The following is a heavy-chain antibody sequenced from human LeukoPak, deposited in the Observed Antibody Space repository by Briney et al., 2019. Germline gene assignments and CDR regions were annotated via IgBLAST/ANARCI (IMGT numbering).Heavy chain of an antibody. D-gene: IGHD3-16*02. CDR2: INHSGST. CDR1: GGSFSGYH. J-gene: IGHJ4*02. V-gene: IGHV4-34*01. Sequence: SETLSLTCAVYGGSFSGYHWSWIRQPPGKGLEWIGEINHSGSTNYNPSLKSRVTISVDTSKNQFSLKLSSVTAADTAVYYCARGHGMITFGGVIGASDYWGQGTLVTVSS. CDR3: ARGHGMITFGGVIGASDY.